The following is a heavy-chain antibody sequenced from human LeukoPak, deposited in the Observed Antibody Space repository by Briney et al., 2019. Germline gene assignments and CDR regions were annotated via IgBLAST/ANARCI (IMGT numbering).Heavy chain of an antibody. D-gene: IGHD5-18*01. CDR1: GGSFSGYH. J-gene: IGHJ4*02. V-gene: IGHV4-34*01. Sequence: PSETLSLTCAVYGGSFSGYHWSWIRRPPGKGLEWIGEINHRGSTNYNPSLKSRVTISVGTSKNQFSLKLSSVTAADTAVYYCASTSAMVYFDYWGQGTLVTVSS. CDR3: ASTSAMVYFDY. CDR2: INHRGST.